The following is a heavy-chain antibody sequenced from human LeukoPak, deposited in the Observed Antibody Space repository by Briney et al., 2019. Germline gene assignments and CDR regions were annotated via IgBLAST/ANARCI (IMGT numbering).Heavy chain of an antibody. D-gene: IGHD1-26*01. CDR1: GFTFSSYS. J-gene: IGHJ4*02. CDR2: ISSSST. V-gene: IGHV3-21*04. Sequence: PGGSLRLSCAASGFTFSSYSMNWVRQAPGKGLEWVSSISSSSTYADSVKGRFTISRDNSKNTLYLQMNSLRAEDTAVYYCARDGGGGTYSNYWGQGTLVTVSS. CDR3: ARDGGGGTYSNY.